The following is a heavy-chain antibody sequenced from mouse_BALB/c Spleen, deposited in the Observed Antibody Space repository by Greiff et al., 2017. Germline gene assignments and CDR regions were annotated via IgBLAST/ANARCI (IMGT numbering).Heavy chain of an antibody. CDR2: ISDGGSYT. Sequence: EVKLVESGGGLVKPGGSLKLSCAASGFTFSDYYMYWVRQTPEKRLEWVATISDGGSYTYYPDSVKGRFTISRDNAKNNLYLQMSSLKSEDTAMYYCARGGGYSFDYWGQGTTLTVSS. J-gene: IGHJ2*01. D-gene: IGHD1-1*02. CDR1: GFTFSDYY. V-gene: IGHV5-4*02. CDR3: ARGGGYSFDY.